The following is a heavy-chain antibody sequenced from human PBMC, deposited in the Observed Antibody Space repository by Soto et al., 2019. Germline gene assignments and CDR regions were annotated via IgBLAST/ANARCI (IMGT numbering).Heavy chain of an antibody. Sequence: SETLSLTCAVYGGSFSGYYWSWIRQPPGKGLEWIGEINHSGSTNYNPSLKSRVTISVDTSKNQFSLKLSSVTAADTAVYYCARGARITIFGVVIRDWFDPWGQGTLVTVSS. CDR1: GGSFSGYY. J-gene: IGHJ5*02. D-gene: IGHD3-3*01. V-gene: IGHV4-34*01. CDR3: ARGARITIFGVVIRDWFDP. CDR2: INHSGST.